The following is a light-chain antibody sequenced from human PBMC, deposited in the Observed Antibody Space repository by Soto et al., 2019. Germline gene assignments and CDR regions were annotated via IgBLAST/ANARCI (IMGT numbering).Light chain of an antibody. J-gene: IGKJ1*01. CDR2: GAS. CDR1: QSVSSSY. Sequence: EIALTQSPGTLPLSPGERATLSCRASQSVSSSYLAWYQQKPGQAPRLLIYGASSRATGIPDRFSGSGSGTDFTLTISRLEPEDFAVYYCQQYGSSRRTFGQGTKV. V-gene: IGKV3-20*01. CDR3: QQYGSSRRT.